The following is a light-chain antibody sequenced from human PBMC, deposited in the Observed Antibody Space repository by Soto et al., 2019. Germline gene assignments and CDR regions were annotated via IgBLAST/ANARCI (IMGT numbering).Light chain of an antibody. Sequence: DIVLTQSPATLSLSPGERATLSCRASQTVNYLAWYQQKPGQSPRLLIYDASNRAPGIPARFSGSGSGTDFTLAISSLEPEDFAVYYCQQSDGAPLTFGGGTKVEIK. J-gene: IGKJ4*01. CDR3: QQSDGAPLT. CDR2: DAS. CDR1: QTVNY. V-gene: IGKV3-11*01.